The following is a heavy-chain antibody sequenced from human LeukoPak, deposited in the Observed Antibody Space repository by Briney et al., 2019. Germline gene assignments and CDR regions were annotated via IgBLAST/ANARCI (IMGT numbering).Heavy chain of an antibody. V-gene: IGHV4-39*07. J-gene: IGHJ4*02. CDR2: IYYSGST. Sequence: SETLSLTCTVSGGSISSSSYYWGWIRQPPGKGLEWIGSIYYSGSTYYNPSLKSRVTISVDTSKNQFSLKLSSVTAADTAVYYCARDGLEYYDSSGYSGYYFDYWGQGTLVTVSS. CDR3: ARDGLEYYDSSGYSGYYFDY. CDR1: GGSISSSSYY. D-gene: IGHD3-22*01.